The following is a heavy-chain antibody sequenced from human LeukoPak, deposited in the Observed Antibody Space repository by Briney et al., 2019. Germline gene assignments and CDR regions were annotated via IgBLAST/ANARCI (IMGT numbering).Heavy chain of an antibody. CDR2: MNPNSGNT. Sequence: ASVTVSCKASGYTFTSYDINWVRQAAGQGLEWMGWMNPNSGNTGYAQKFQGRVTMTRNTSISTAYMELSSLRSEDTAVYYCARGRSVRSSPRGIDYWGQGTLVTVSS. D-gene: IGHD6-6*01. J-gene: IGHJ4*02. CDR3: ARGRSVRSSPRGIDY. CDR1: GYTFTSYD. V-gene: IGHV1-8*01.